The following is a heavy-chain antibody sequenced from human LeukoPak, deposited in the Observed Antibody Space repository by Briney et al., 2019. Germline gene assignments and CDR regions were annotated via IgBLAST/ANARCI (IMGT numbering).Heavy chain of an antibody. J-gene: IGHJ3*02. D-gene: IGHD5-18*01. CDR1: GLTFSSYW. CDR3: AREWIQLWYHGGFDI. Sequence: GGSLRLSCAASGLTFSSYWMHWVRQAPGKGLVWVSRINSDGSDTRYADSVKGRFTISRDNAKNTLYLQMDPLRAEDTAVYYCAREWIQLWYHGGFDIWGQGTMVTVSS. V-gene: IGHV3-74*01. CDR2: INSDGSDT.